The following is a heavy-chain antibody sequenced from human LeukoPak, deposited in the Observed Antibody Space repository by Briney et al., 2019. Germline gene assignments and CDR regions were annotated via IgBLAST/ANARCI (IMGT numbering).Heavy chain of an antibody. CDR2: ISYDGSNK. D-gene: IGHD1-26*01. CDR1: GFTFSSYG. Sequence: GGSLRLSCAASGFTFSSYGMHWVRQAPGKGLEWVAVISYDGSNKYYADSVKGRFTISRDNSKNTLYLQMNSLRAEDTAVYYCAKDLLGSLDNWGQGTLVTVSS. V-gene: IGHV3-30*18. CDR3: AKDLLGSLDN. J-gene: IGHJ4*02.